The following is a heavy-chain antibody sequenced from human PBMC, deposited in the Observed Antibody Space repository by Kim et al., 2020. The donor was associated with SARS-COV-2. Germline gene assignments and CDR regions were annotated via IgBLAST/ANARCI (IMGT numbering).Heavy chain of an antibody. CDR3: ARGGSRFATYYDFWSGYTNQPGGQLFDY. J-gene: IGHJ4*02. CDR1: GYTFTSYA. V-gene: IGHV7-4-1*02. CDR2: INTNTGNP. D-gene: IGHD3-3*01. Sequence: ASVKVSCKASGYTFTSYAMNWVRQAPGQGLEWMGWINTNTGNPTYAQGFTGRFVFSLDTSVSTAYLQISSLKAEDTAVYYCARGGSRFATYYDFWSGYTNQPGGQLFDYWGQGTLVTVSS.